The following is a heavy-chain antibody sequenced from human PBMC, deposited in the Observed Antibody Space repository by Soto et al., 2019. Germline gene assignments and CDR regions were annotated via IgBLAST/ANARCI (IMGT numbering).Heavy chain of an antibody. CDR2: INHSGST. Sequence: SETLPLPCAVYGGSSSGYHLRWIRQLPGKGLKRIGEINHSGSTNYNPSLKSRVTISVDTSKNQFSLKLSSVTAADTAVYYCARSGSVVVAAIVRGARRFDPWGQGTLVTVS. CDR1: GGSSSGYH. D-gene: IGHD2-15*01. V-gene: IGHV4-34*01. CDR3: ARSGSVVVAAIVRGARRFDP. J-gene: IGHJ5*02.